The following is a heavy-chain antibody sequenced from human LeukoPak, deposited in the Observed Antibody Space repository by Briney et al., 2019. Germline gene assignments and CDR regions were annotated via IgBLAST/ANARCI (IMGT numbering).Heavy chain of an antibody. CDR1: GFTFSSYW. D-gene: IGHD6-13*01. J-gene: IGHJ3*02. V-gene: IGHV3-7*01. CDR3: ARTLAAAGVPDAFDI. Sequence: GGSLRLSCAASGFTFSSYWMSWVRQAPGKGLEWVANIKQDGSEKYYVDSVKGRFTISRDNAKNSLYLQMNSLRAEDTAVYYCARTLAAAGVPDAFDIWGQGTMVTVSS. CDR2: IKQDGSEK.